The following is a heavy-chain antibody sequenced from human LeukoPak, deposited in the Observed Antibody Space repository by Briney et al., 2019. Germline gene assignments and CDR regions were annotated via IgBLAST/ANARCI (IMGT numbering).Heavy chain of an antibody. D-gene: IGHD5-12*01. CDR1: ESTFSDYA. CDR3: ARDQWVPTTGDGLDI. V-gene: IGHV3-23*01. J-gene: IGHJ3*02. Sequence: GGSLRLSCAASESTFSDYAMTWVRQAPGKGLEWVSTITSSGDRTFYADAVKGRFTISRGNSKNILNLQMNSLRVEDTAVYYCARDQWVPTTGDGLDIWGPGTIVAVSS. CDR2: ITSSGDRT.